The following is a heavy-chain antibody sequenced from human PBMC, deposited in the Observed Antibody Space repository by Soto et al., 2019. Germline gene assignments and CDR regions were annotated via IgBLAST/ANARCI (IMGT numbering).Heavy chain of an antibody. V-gene: IGHV4-39*01. D-gene: IGHD1-26*01. Sequence: QLQLQESGPGLVKPSETLSLTCTVSGGSISSSSYYWGWIRQPPGKGLEWIGSIYYSGSTYYNPSLKSRVTISVDTSKNQFSLKLSSVTAADTAVYYCARPLYSGSYYGFAYWGQGTLVTVSS. CDR2: IYYSGST. J-gene: IGHJ4*02. CDR3: ARPLYSGSYYGFAY. CDR1: GGSISSSSYY.